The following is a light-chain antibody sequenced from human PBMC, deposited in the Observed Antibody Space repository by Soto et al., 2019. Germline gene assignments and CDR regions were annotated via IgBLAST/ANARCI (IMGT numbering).Light chain of an antibody. CDR2: QDS. CDR1: KLGDKY. V-gene: IGLV3-1*01. CDR3: QAWDSSVNVV. J-gene: IGLJ2*01. Sequence: SSELTQPPSVSVSPGQTASITCSGDKLGDKYACWYQQKPGQSPVLVIYQDSKRPSGIPERFSGSNSGNTATLTISGNQAMYEADYYCQAWDSSVNVVFGGGTKLTVL.